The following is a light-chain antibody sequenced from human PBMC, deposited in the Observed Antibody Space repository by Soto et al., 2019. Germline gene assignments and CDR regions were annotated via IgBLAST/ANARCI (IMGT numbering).Light chain of an antibody. Sequence: DIQMTQSPSSLSASVGDRFTMTFRTSQSIRSCLNWYQHKPGKAPNLLIFAASSLQSGVPSRFIGSGSGTDFTLTITSLQPEDFATYYCQQSDRAPWTFGQGTKVDIK. CDR3: QQSDRAPWT. CDR1: QSIRSC. CDR2: AAS. J-gene: IGKJ1*01. V-gene: IGKV1-39*01.